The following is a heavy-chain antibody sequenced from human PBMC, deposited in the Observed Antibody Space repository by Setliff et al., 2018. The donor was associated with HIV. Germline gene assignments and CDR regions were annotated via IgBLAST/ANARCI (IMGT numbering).Heavy chain of an antibody. Sequence: GGSLRLSCAVSGFTFSSYTMHWVRQAPGKGLEWVAVFSSDGSTKFYADYVKGRFTISRDNSKNTLYLQVNSLRPDDTAVYYCARQILRGVWLTDYWGQGTLVTVSS. CDR1: GFTFSSYT. CDR2: FSSDGSTK. V-gene: IGHV3-30*04. CDR3: ARQILRGVWLTDY. J-gene: IGHJ4*02. D-gene: IGHD5-12*01.